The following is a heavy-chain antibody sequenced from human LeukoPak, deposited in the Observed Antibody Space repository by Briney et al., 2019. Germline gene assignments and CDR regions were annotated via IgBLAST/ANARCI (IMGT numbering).Heavy chain of an antibody. V-gene: IGHV1-24*01. Sequence: ASVKVSCKVSGYTLTELSMHWVRQAPGKGLEWMGGFDPEDGEIIYAQKLQGRVTMTTDTSTSTAYMELRSLRSDDTAVYYCGRYDSSGYYYEMIDYRGQGTLVTVSS. CDR1: GYTLTELS. CDR3: GRYDSSGYYYEMIDY. CDR2: FDPEDGEI. D-gene: IGHD3-22*01. J-gene: IGHJ4*02.